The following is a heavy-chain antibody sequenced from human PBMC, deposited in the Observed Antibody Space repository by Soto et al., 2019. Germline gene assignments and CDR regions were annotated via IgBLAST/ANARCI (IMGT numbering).Heavy chain of an antibody. V-gene: IGHV3-73*01. CDR3: TRLPPITMISSREEDAFDI. Sequence: PVGSLRLSCAASGFTFSGSAMHWVRQASGKGLEWVGRIRSKANSYATAYAASVKGRFTISRDDSKNTAYLQMNSLKTEDTAVYYCTRLPPITMISSREEDAFDIWGQGTMVTVSS. CDR2: IRSKANSYAT. J-gene: IGHJ3*02. CDR1: GFTFSGSA. D-gene: IGHD3-22*01.